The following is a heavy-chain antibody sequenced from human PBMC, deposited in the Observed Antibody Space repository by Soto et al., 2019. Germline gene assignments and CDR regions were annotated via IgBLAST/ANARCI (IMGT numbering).Heavy chain of an antibody. V-gene: IGHV1-69*13. Sequence: ASVKVSCKASGGTFSSYAISWVRQTPGQGLEWMGGIIPIFGTANYAQKFQGRVTITADESTSTAYMELSSLRSEDTAVYYCARGIVLVPAAMPVVSGRYYYSGMDVWGQGTMVTVSS. CDR2: IIPIFGTA. CDR1: GGTFSSYA. D-gene: IGHD2-2*01. CDR3: ARGIVLVPAAMPVVSGRYYYSGMDV. J-gene: IGHJ6*02.